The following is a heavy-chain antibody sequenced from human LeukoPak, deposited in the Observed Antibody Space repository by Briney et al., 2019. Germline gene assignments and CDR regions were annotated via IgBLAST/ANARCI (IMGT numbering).Heavy chain of an antibody. D-gene: IGHD2-2*02. CDR2: IYTSGST. V-gene: IGHV4-4*07. CDR1: GGSISGYY. CDR3: ARGTYCSSTSCYRASDY. J-gene: IGHJ4*02. Sequence: SETLSLTCTVSGGSISGYYWSWIRQPAGKGLEWIGRIYTSGSTNYNPSLKSRVTMSVDTSKNQFSLKLSSVTAADTAVYYCARGTYCSSTSCYRASDYWGQGTLVTVSS.